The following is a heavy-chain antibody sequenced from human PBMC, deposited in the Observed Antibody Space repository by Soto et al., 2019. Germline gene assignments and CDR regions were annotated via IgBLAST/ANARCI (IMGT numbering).Heavy chain of an antibody. J-gene: IGHJ6*04. Sequence: GGSLRLSCAASGFTFSSYSMNWVRQAPGKGLEWVSSISSSSSYIYYADSVKGRFTISRDNAKNSLYLQMNSLRAEDAAVYYCARDGADYDFWSGYYNYYGMDVWGKGTTVTVSS. CDR1: GFTFSSYS. CDR2: ISSSSSYI. V-gene: IGHV3-21*01. D-gene: IGHD3-3*01. CDR3: ARDGADYDFWSGYYNYYGMDV.